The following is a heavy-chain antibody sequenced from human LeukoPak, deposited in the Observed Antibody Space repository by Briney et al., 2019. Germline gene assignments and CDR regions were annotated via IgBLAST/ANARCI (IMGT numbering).Heavy chain of an antibody. CDR3: ARGVITFGGVIVTFYY. D-gene: IGHD3-16*02. V-gene: IGHV1-8*01. CDR1: GYTFTSYD. Sequence: ASVKVPCKASGYTFTSYDINWVRQATGQGLEWMGWMNPNSGNTGYAQKFQGRVTMTRNTSISTAYMELSSLRSEDTAVYYCARGVITFGGVIVTFYYWGQGTLVTVSS. J-gene: IGHJ4*02. CDR2: MNPNSGNT.